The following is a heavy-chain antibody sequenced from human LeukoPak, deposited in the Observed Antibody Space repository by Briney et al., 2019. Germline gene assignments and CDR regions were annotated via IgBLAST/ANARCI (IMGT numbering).Heavy chain of an antibody. V-gene: IGHV4-38-2*01. J-gene: IGHJ4*02. CDR3: AKVGAYGDYARHDY. CDR1: GYSIRSGSY. Sequence: SEALSLTCDVSGYSIRSGSYWGWIRQPPGKGLEWIGCMFHSGDTYHNPSLKSRVTMSADTSKNQFSLKLTSVTAADTAVYYCAKVGAYGDYARHDYWGQGTLVTVSS. CDR2: MFHSGDT. D-gene: IGHD4-17*01.